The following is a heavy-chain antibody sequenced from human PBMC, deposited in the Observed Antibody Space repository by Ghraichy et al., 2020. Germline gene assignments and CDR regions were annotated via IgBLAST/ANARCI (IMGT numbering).Heavy chain of an antibody. CDR2: INHSGST. CDR3: ARGRKAARPILWYYYYGMDV. Sequence: SETLSLTCAVYGGSFSGYYWSWIRQPPGKGLEWIGEINHSGSTNYNPSLKSRVTISVDTSKNQFSLKLSSVTAADTAVYYCARGRKAARPILWYYYYGMDVWGQGTTVTVSS. CDR1: GGSFSGYY. J-gene: IGHJ6*02. V-gene: IGHV4-34*01. D-gene: IGHD6-6*01.